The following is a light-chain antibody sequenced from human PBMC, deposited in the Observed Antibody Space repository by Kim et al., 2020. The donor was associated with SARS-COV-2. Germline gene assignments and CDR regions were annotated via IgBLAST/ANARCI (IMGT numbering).Light chain of an antibody. Sequence: RATINCKPTQSVLYSSNNQNYLAWYQQKPGQPPKLLIYWASTREYGVPDRFSGSGSGTDFPLTISSLQAEDVAVYYCQQYYSTPYTFGQGTKLEI. CDR1: QSVLYSSNNQNY. CDR2: WAS. V-gene: IGKV4-1*01. J-gene: IGKJ2*01. CDR3: QQYYSTPYT.